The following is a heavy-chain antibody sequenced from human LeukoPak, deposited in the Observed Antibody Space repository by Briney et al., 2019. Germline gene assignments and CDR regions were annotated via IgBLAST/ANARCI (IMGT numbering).Heavy chain of an antibody. CDR3: AELGITMIGGV. J-gene: IGHJ6*04. Sequence: GGSLRLSCAASGFTFSSYEMNWVRQAPGEGVEGVLYISSSGSTIYYADSVKGRFTISRDNAKNSLYLQMNSLRAEDRAVYYCAELGITMIGGVWGKGTTATNSS. CDR2: ISSSGSTI. D-gene: IGHD3-10*02. CDR1: GFTFSSYE. V-gene: IGHV3-48*03.